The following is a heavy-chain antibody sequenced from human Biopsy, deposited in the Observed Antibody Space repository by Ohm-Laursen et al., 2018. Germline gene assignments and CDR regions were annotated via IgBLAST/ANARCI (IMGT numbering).Heavy chain of an antibody. CDR2: INHSGST. V-gene: IGHV4-34*01. CDR3: ARALPPHLQSGYL. Sequence: SDTLSLTCAVYGGPFSGYYWSWIRQPPGKGLEWIGEINHSGSTNYNPSLKSRVTISVDTSKNQFSLKLSSVTAADTAVYYCARALPPHLQSGYLWGQGTLVTVSS. CDR1: GGPFSGYY. J-gene: IGHJ5*02. D-gene: IGHD5-24*01.